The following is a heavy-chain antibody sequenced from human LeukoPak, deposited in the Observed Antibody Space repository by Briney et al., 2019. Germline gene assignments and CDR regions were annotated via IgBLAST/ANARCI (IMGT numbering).Heavy chain of an antibody. CDR2: INPNSGGT. CDR1: GYTFTGYY. Sequence: ASVKVSCKASGYTFTGYYMHWVRQAPGQGLEWMGWINPNSGGTNYAQKFQGRVTMTRDTSISRAYMELSRLRSDDTAVYYCARDLVAARSASEGYWGQGTLVTVSS. J-gene: IGHJ4*02. V-gene: IGHV1-2*02. CDR3: ARDLVAARSASEGY. D-gene: IGHD6-6*01.